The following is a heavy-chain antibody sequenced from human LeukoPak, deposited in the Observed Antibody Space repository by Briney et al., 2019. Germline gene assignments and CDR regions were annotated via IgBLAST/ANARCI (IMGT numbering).Heavy chain of an antibody. J-gene: IGHJ4*02. CDR1: GFTFSNYW. V-gene: IGHV3-7*04. CDR3: ARADNYGSILDY. CDR2: IDQDGSAE. Sequence: GGSLRLSCAASGFTFSNYWMSWVRQSPGRGLEWVANIDQDGSAEYYVDSVGGRFTVYRDNAKNSLYLQIDSLRAEDTAVYYCARADNYGSILDYWGRGTLVTVSS. D-gene: IGHD3-10*01.